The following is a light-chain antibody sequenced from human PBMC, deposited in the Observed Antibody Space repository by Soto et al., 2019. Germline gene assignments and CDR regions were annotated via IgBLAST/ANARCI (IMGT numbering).Light chain of an antibody. CDR2: DAS. CDR3: QQYYSYPIT. CDR1: QSVNSY. Sequence: DIQMTQSPSSLSASVGDRVTITCRTSQSVNSYLNWYQQKPGKAPKFLIYDASSLKSGVPARFSGSGSGTDFTLTISCLQSEDFATYYCQQYYSYPITFGQGTRLEIK. J-gene: IGKJ5*01. V-gene: IGKV1-39*01.